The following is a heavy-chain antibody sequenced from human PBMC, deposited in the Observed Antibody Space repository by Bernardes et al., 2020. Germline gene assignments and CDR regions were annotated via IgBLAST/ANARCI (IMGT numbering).Heavy chain of an antibody. Sequence: GGSLRLSCAASGFTFSSYWMSWVRQAPGKGLEWVANIKQDGSEKYYVDSVKGRFTISRDNAKNSLDLQLNSLRAEDTAVYYCAREGTPTYDDFCSALEGKMVGGMDVWCQGTTVTVSS. CDR3: AREGTPTYDDFCSALEGKMVGGMDV. J-gene: IGHJ6*02. CDR1: GFTFSSYW. D-gene: IGHD3-3*01. V-gene: IGHV3-7*03. CDR2: IKQDGSEK.